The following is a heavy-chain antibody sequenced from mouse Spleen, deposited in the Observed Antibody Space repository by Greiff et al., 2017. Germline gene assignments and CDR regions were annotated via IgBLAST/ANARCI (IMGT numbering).Heavy chain of an antibody. Sequence: QVQLQQSGAELVKPGASVKMSCKASGYTFTSYWITWVKQRPGQGLEWIGDIYPGSGSTNYNEKFKSKATLTVDTSSSTAYMQLSSLTSEDSAVYYCASFITTATRAMDYWGQGTSVTVSS. CDR1: GYTFTSYW. D-gene: IGHD1-2*01. V-gene: IGHV1-55*01. CDR3: ASFITTATRAMDY. CDR2: IYPGSGST. J-gene: IGHJ4*01.